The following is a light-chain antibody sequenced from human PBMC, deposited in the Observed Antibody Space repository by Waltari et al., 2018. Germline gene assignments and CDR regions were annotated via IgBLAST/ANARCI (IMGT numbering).Light chain of an antibody. J-gene: IGLJ3*02. CDR3: CSYAGGSTWV. CDR2: EVN. V-gene: IGLV2-23*02. Sequence: QSALTQPAAVSGSPGQSIPISCTGTSSDIGGYNLVPWYLQYPGKAPKLIIYEVNRWPSGVSHRFSGSKSGNTASLTISGLQADDEADYYCCSYAGGSTWVFGGGTKLTVL. CDR1: SSDIGGYNL.